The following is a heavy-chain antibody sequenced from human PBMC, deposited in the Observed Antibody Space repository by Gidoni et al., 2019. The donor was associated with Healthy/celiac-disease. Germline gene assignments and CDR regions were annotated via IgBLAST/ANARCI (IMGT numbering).Heavy chain of an antibody. J-gene: IGHJ4*02. D-gene: IGHD5-18*01. CDR2: IRSKAYGGTT. Sequence: EVQLVESGGGLVQPGRSLRLCCTASGFTFGGYAMRWFRQAPGKGLEWVGFIRSKAYGGTTEYAASVKGRFTISRDDSKSIAYLQMNSLKTEDTAVYYCTRVFGLPGDTAMVRDFDYWGQGTLVTVSS. V-gene: IGHV3-49*03. CDR1: GFTFGGYA. CDR3: TRVFGLPGDTAMVRDFDY.